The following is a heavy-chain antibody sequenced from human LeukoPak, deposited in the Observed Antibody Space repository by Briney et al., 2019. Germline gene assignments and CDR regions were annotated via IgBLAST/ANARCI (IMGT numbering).Heavy chain of an antibody. CDR3: ARIRADSSGYYYKYFDF. D-gene: IGHD3-22*01. CDR2: ISSGGGTI. CDR1: GFTFSIYE. J-gene: IGHJ4*02. Sequence: PGGSLRLSCVVSGFTFSIYEMNWVRQAPGKGLEWVSYISSGGGTIYYADSVKGRFTISRDNAKNSLFLQMNSLRAEDTAVYYCARIRADSSGYYYKYFDFWGQGTLVTVSS. V-gene: IGHV3-48*03.